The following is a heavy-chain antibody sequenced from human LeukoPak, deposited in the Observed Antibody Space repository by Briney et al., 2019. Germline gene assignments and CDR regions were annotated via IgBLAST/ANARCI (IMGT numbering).Heavy chain of an antibody. Sequence: SVKVSCKASGGSFSSYAINWVRQAPGQGLEWMGGIIPIFGTAHYAQNFQDRVTITAVESMSTVYMELSSLRSEDTAVYYCARGWLAETTVVTPYNYWGQGILVTVSS. CDR3: ARGWLAETTVVTPYNY. D-gene: IGHD4-23*01. CDR2: IIPIFGTA. CDR1: GGSFSSYA. V-gene: IGHV1-69*13. J-gene: IGHJ4*02.